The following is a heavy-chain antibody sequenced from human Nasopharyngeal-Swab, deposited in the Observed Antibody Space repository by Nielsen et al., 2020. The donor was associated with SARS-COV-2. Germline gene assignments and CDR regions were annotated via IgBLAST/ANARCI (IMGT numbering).Heavy chain of an antibody. V-gene: IGHV1-69*06. CDR2: IIPIFGTA. CDR3: ASPFRYCSGGSCYAGYFDY. Sequence: WVRQAPGQGLGGGGGIIPIFGTANYAQKFQGRVTITADKSTSTAYMELSSLRSEDTAVYYCASPFRYCSGGSCYAGYFDYWGQGTLVTVSS. J-gene: IGHJ4*02. D-gene: IGHD2-15*01.